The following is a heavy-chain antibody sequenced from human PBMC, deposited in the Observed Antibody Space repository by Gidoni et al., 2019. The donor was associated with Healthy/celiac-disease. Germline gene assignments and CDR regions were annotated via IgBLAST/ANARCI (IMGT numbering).Heavy chain of an antibody. CDR2: ISGSGGST. J-gene: IGHJ4*02. CDR3: AKVEAASTMIVVVNYFDY. CDR1: GFTFRSYA. Sequence: EVQLLESGGGLVQPGGSLRLSCAASGFTFRSYAMSWVRQAPGKGLEWVSAISGSGGSTYYADSVKGRFTISRDNSKNTLYLQMNSLRAEDTAVYYCAKVEAASTMIVVVNYFDYWGQGTLVTVSS. D-gene: IGHD3-22*01. V-gene: IGHV3-23*01.